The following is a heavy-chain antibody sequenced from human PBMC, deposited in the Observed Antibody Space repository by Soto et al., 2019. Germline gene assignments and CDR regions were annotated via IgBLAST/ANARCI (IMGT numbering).Heavy chain of an antibody. CDR1: GGSISSGGYS. Sequence: QLQLQESGSGLVKPSQTLSLTCSVSGGSISSGGYSWSWIRQPPGKGLEWIGYIYHSGSTYYNPSLNSRFTISVDMSKNPLSRKLSSVTAADTAVYYCARGGGYDFDDFDYWGQGTLVTVSS. D-gene: IGHD3-3*01. CDR3: ARGGGYDFDDFDY. CDR2: IYHSGST. J-gene: IGHJ4*02. V-gene: IGHV4-30-2*01.